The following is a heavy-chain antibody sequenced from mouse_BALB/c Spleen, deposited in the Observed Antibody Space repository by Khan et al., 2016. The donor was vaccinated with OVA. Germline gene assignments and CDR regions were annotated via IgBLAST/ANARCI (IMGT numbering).Heavy chain of an antibody. Sequence: VELVESGAELAKPGASVKMSCKASGYTFVNYWILWVRQRPGQGLEWIGYINPSIAYTENNQNFKDKATLTADKSSSTAYMQLNSLTSEDSAVNYCARRVLRWDFDYWGQGTTLTVSS. CDR2: INPSIAYT. J-gene: IGHJ2*01. D-gene: IGHD1-1*01. CDR3: ARRVLRWDFDY. V-gene: IGHV1-7*01. CDR1: GYTFVNYW.